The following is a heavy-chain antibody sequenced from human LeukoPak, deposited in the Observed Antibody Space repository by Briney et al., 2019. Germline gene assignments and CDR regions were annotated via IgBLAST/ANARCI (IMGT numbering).Heavy chain of an antibody. CDR1: GGTFSSYA. V-gene: IGHV1-69*01. Sequence: SVKVSCKASGGTFSSYAISWVPQAPEQGLEWMGGIIPIFGTANYAQKFQGRVTITADESSSTAYMELSSLRSEDMDVYYCARRPNYYDSSSYVGALDIWGQGTMVTVSS. CDR3: ARRPNYYDSSSYVGALDI. D-gene: IGHD3-22*01. J-gene: IGHJ3*02. CDR2: IIPIFGTA.